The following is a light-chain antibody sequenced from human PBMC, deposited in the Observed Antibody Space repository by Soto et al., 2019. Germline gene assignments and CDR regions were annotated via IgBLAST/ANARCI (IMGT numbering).Light chain of an antibody. CDR3: QQRSNWTRT. CDR2: KAS. Sequence: DIQMTQSPSTLYASLGDRVTITCRASQSISSWLAWYQQKPGKAPKLLIYKASSLESGVPSRFSVSGSGTEFTLTISRLETEDFAVYYCQQRSNWTRTFGQGTKVDIK. J-gene: IGKJ1*01. V-gene: IGKV1-5*03. CDR1: QSISSW.